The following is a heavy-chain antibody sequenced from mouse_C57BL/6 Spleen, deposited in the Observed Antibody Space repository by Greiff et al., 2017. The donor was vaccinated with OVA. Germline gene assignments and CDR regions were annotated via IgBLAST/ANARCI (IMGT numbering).Heavy chain of an antibody. D-gene: IGHD1-1*01. CDR3: TTTVADWDFDV. Sequence: EVKLMESGGGLVQPGGSMKLSCVASGFPFSNYWMNWVRQSPEKGLEWVAQIRLKSDNYATHYAESVKGRFTISRDDAKSSVYLQMNNLRAEDTGIYYCTTTVADWDFDVWGTGTTVTVSS. V-gene: IGHV6-3*01. CDR1: GFPFSNYW. J-gene: IGHJ1*03. CDR2: IRLKSDNYAT.